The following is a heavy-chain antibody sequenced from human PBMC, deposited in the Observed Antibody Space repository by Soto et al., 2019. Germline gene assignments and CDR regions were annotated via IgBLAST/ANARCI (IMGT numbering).Heavy chain of an antibody. CDR3: AREGRHYDSSAPFDY. V-gene: IGHV1-18*01. J-gene: IGHJ4*02. D-gene: IGHD3-22*01. CDR1: GYTFTSYG. CDR2: ISAYNGNT. Sequence: ASVKVSCKASGYTFTSYGISWVRQAPGQGLEWMGWISAYNGNTNYAQKLQGRVTMTTDTSTSTAYMELRSLRSDDTAVYYCAREGRHYDSSAPFDYWAEGTLVNVS.